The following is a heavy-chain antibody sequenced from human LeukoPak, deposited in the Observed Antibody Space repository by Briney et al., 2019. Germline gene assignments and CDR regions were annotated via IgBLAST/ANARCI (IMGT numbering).Heavy chain of an antibody. J-gene: IGHJ3*02. D-gene: IGHD1-26*01. Sequence: GGSLRLSCAASGFTFSSYSMNWVRQAPGKGLEWVSSISSSSSYIYYADSVKGRFTISRDNSKNTLYLQMNSLRAEDTAVYYCARDPGNAFDIWGQGTMVTVSS. CDR1: GFTFSSYS. CDR3: ARDPGNAFDI. CDR2: ISSSSSYI. V-gene: IGHV3-21*01.